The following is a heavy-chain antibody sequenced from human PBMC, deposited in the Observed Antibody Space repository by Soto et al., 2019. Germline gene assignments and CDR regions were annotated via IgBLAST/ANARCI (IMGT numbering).Heavy chain of an antibody. V-gene: IGHV1-46*01. CDR1: GYTFTSYY. J-gene: IGHJ6*02. CDR2: INPSGGST. Sequence: QVQLVQSGAEVKKPGASVKVSCKASGYTFTSYYMHWVRQAPGQGLEWMGIINPSGGSTSYAQKFHVRVTMTRDTSTSTVYMDLSSLRSEDTAVYYCARDSLQWLVVWGQGTTVTVSS. CDR3: ARDSLQWLVV. D-gene: IGHD6-19*01.